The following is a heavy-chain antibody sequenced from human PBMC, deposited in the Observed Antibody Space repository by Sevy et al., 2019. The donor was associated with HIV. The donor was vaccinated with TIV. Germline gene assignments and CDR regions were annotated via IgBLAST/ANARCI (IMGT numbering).Heavy chain of an antibody. D-gene: IGHD6-13*01. V-gene: IGHV3-7*03. CDR1: GFTFSSYW. CDR2: IKQDGSEK. Sequence: GGSLRLSCAASGFTFSSYWMSWVRQAPGKGLEWVANIKQDGSEKYYVDSVKGRFTISRDNAKNSLYLQMNSLRAEDTAVYYCARSRKAKQLVYERYFDYRGQGTLVTVSS. CDR3: ARSRKAKQLVYERYFDY. J-gene: IGHJ4*02.